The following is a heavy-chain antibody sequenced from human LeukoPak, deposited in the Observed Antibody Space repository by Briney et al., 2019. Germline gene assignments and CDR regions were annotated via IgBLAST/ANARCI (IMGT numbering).Heavy chain of an antibody. Sequence: QTLSLTCAISGDSVSNNRASWGWMRQSPSRGLEWRGRTYYRSQWFDDYAPYLRSRITINPDTSKNQFSLQLTSVTPEETAVYYCVRIRGLGLFDYWGPGTLVTVSS. D-gene: IGHD1-26*01. J-gene: IGHJ4*02. CDR2: TYYRSQWFD. V-gene: IGHV6-1*01. CDR1: GDSVSNNRAS. CDR3: VRIRGLGLFDY.